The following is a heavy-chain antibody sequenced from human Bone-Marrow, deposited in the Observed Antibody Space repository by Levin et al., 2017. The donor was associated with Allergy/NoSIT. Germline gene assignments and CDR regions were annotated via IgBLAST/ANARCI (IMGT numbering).Heavy chain of an antibody. CDR3: AKYISGDGSNFDH. CDR2: ITWNRGKK. CDR1: GFNVDDYA. Sequence: SLKISCAVSGFNVDDYAMHWVRQAPGKGLEWVSGITWNRGKKDYADSVKGRFTISRDNAKNSLYLQMNSLRTEDTALYYCAKYISGDGSNFDHWGQGTLVTVSS. D-gene: IGHD5-24*01. V-gene: IGHV3-9*01. J-gene: IGHJ4*02.